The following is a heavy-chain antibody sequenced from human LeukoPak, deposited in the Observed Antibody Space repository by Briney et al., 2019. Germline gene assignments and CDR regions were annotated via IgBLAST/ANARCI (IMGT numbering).Heavy chain of an antibody. D-gene: IGHD2-15*01. CDR2: IYPSDSNT. Sequence: GESLKISCKGSGYSFANYWIGWVRQMPGKGLEWMGIIYPSDSNTRYNPSFQGQVTISADKSISTAYLQWSSLKASDTAIYYCAPNTPRYCSSGSCYIGYWGQGTLVTVSS. CDR1: GYSFANYW. J-gene: IGHJ4*02. CDR3: APNTPRYCSSGSCYIGY. V-gene: IGHV5-51*01.